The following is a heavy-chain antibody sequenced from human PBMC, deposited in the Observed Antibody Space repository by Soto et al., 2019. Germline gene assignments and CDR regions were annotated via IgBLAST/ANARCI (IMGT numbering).Heavy chain of an antibody. D-gene: IGHD3-3*01. J-gene: IGHJ3*02. Sequence: ASVKVSCKASGYTFTSYDINWVRQATGQGLEWMGWMNPNSGNTGYAQKFQGRVTMTRNTSISTAYMELSSLRSEDTAVYYCARPRAVDFWSGYKAFDIWGQGTMVTVSS. V-gene: IGHV1-8*01. CDR2: MNPNSGNT. CDR1: GYTFTSYD. CDR3: ARPRAVDFWSGYKAFDI.